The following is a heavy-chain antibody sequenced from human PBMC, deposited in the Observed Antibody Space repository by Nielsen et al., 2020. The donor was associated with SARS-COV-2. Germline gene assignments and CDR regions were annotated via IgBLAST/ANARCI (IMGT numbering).Heavy chain of an antibody. CDR2: IKQDGSEK. Sequence: GGSLRLSCAASGFTLSSYWMSWVRQAPGKGLERVANIKQDGSEKYYVDSVKGRFTISRDNAKNSLYLKMNSLRAEDTAVYYCARVRRGHAFDIRGQGTMVTVSS. CDR1: GFTLSSYW. D-gene: IGHD3-10*01. V-gene: IGHV3-7*05. J-gene: IGHJ3*02. CDR3: ARVRRGHAFDI.